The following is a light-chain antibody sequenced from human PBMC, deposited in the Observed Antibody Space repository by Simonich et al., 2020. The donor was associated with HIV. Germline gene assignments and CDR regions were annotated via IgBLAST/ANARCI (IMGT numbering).Light chain of an antibody. CDR3: CSYAGSSGFV. J-gene: IGLJ2*01. CDR2: DVD. V-gene: IGLV2-11*01. Sequence: QSALTQPHSVSGSPGQSVTIYCTATTSDVDTYNSISWYQQHPGKAPNLMIYDVDKWPSGVPDRFSGAKSGNTASLNISGLQTEDEADYYCCSYAGSSGFVFGGGTKLTVL. CDR1: TSDVDTYNS.